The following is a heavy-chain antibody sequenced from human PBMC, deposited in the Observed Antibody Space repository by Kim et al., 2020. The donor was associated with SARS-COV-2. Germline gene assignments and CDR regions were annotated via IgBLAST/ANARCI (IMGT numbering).Heavy chain of an antibody. J-gene: IGHJ4*02. V-gene: IGHV4-34*01. D-gene: IGHD3-16*02. CDR3: ARGSPYDYVWGSYRFRFDY. CDR1: GGSFSGYY. Sequence: SETLSLTCAVYGGSFSGYYWSWIRQPPGKGLEWIGEINHSGSTNYNPSLKSRVTISVDTSKNQFSLKLSSVTAADTAVYYCARGSPYDYVWGSYRFRFDYWGQGTLVTVSS. CDR2: INHSGST.